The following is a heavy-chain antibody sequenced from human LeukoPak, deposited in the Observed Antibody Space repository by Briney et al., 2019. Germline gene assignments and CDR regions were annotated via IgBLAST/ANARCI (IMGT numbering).Heavy chain of an antibody. Sequence: GGSVRLSCAASGFTFGSYTMNWVRQAPGKGLEWVSYISSSSDTIYYVDSVKGRFTISRDNAKNSLYLQMNSLRAEDTAVYYCASGMRVGPNIWGQGTLVTVSS. D-gene: IGHD1-26*01. V-gene: IGHV3-48*04. CDR2: ISSSSDTI. CDR3: ASGMRVGPNI. J-gene: IGHJ4*02. CDR1: GFTFGSYT.